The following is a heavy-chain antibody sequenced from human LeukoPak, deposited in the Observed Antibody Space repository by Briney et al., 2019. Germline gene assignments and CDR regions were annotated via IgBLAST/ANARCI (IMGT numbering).Heavy chain of an antibody. J-gene: IGHJ6*02. V-gene: IGHV4-39*02. CDR2: IYDSGST. CDR1: GGSIRSSYYY. CDR3: ARDGLADYGMDV. Sequence: SETLSLTCTVSGGSIRSSYYYWGWIRQPPGKGLEWIGSIYDSGSTYYNPSLKSRVTISVDTSKNQFSLKLNSVTAADTAVYYCARDGLADYGMDVWGQGTTVTVSS.